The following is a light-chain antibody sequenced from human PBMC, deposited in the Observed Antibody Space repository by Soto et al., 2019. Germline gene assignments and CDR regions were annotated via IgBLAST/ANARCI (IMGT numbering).Light chain of an antibody. CDR3: QQRSSWRVT. Sequence: EIVLTQFPATLSLSPGERATLSCRASQSVSSYLAWYQQKPGQAPMLVIYDASKRATGIPARFSGSGSGTDFTLTISSLEPEDFAVYYCQQRSSWRVTFGGGTKVEIK. V-gene: IGKV3-11*01. CDR1: QSVSSY. CDR2: DAS. J-gene: IGKJ4*01.